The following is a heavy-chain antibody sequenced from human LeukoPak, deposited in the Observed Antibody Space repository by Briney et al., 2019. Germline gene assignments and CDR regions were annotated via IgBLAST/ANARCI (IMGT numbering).Heavy chain of an antibody. V-gene: IGHV1-18*01. CDR3: ARRYCSSTSCYSVDP. CDR1: GYTFTSYG. CDR2: ISAYNGNT. J-gene: IGHJ5*02. D-gene: IGHD2-2*01. Sequence: ASVKVSCKASGYTFTSYGISWVRQAPGQGLEWMGWISAYNGNTNYAQKLQGRVTMTTDTSTSTAYMELRSLRSDDTAVYYCARRYCSSTSCYSVDPWGQGTLVTVSS.